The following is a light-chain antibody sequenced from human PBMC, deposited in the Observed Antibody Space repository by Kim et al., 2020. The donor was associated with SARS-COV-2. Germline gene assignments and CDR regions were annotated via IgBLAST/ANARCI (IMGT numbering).Light chain of an antibody. CDR3: QQHNNWPRT. CDR1: QSVSTQ. V-gene: IGKV3-11*01. CDR2: DAS. Sequence: EIVLTQSPATLSVSPGERATLSCRASQSVSTQLAWYQQKPGQAPRLLIYDASTRATGIPARFSGSGSGTDFTLSISSLESEDVAVYYCQQHNNWPRTFGQGTKVDIK. J-gene: IGKJ1*01.